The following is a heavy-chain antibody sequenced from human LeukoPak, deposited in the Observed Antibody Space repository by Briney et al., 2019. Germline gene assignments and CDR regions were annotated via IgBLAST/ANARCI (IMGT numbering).Heavy chain of an antibody. Sequence: PGGSLRLSCAASGFTFSSNVMTWVRQAPGKRLEWVSAISGSGGSTYYADSVKGRFTISRDNSKNTLYLQMNSLRAEDTAVYYCARDIRGATSDAFDIWGQGTMVTVSS. CDR3: ARDIRGATSDAFDI. CDR1: GFTFSSNV. J-gene: IGHJ3*02. V-gene: IGHV3-23*01. CDR2: ISGSGGST. D-gene: IGHD1-26*01.